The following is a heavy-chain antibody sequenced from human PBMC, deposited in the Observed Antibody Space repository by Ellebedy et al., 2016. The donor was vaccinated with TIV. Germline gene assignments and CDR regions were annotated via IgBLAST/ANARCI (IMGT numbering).Heavy chain of an antibody. J-gene: IGHJ4*02. CDR2: ISSSGSSK. CDR1: GFSFSGYY. Sequence: PGGSLRLSCAASGFSFSGYYMSWIRQAPGKGLEWVSYISSSGSSKYYADSVKGRSTISRDTAKNSVYLQMHSLRAEDTAVYYCAGDRYGDLLSDWGQGALVTVSS. V-gene: IGHV3-11*01. D-gene: IGHD4-17*01. CDR3: AGDRYGDLLSD.